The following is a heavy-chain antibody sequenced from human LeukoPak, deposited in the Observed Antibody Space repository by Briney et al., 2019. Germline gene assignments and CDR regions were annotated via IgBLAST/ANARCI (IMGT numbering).Heavy chain of an antibody. J-gene: IGHJ4*02. V-gene: IGHV3-7*03. Sequence: GGSLRLSCAASGFTFSTHWMTWVRQAPGKGLEWVANIKQDGSEKYYLDSVKGRFTISRDNAKNSLFLQMNSLRAEDTAMYYCATDSRSCRYWGQGTLVTVSP. CDR3: ATDSRSCRY. CDR2: IKQDGSEK. CDR1: GFTFSTHW.